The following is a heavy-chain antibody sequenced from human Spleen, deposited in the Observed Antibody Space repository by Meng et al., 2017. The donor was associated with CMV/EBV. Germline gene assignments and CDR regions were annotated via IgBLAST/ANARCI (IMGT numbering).Heavy chain of an antibody. CDR2: INPNSGDT. J-gene: IGHJ6*02. CDR3: AREGITGTTTPGLVYYGMDV. CDR1: GFC. V-gene: IGHV1-2*02. Sequence: GFCRHWVRQAPGRGLEWVGWINPNSGDTKYAQRFQGRVTMTRDTSISTAYMDLSSLRSDDTAVYYCAREGITGTTTPGLVYYGMDVWGQGTTVTVSS. D-gene: IGHD1-20*01.